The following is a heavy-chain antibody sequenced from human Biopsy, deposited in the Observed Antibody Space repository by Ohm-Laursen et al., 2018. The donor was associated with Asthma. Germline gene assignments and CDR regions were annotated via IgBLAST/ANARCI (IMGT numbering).Heavy chain of an antibody. Sequence: SLRLSCTASGFMFSSFGMHWVRQAPGKGLEWVAVISYDGNHKFYEDSVKGRFTISRDNSKNTLYLQMNSLRTEDTAVYYCAKRRGYNGHDNDYWGQGTLVIVSS. V-gene: IGHV3-30*18. D-gene: IGHD5-12*01. CDR1: GFMFSSFG. CDR2: ISYDGNHK. J-gene: IGHJ4*02. CDR3: AKRRGYNGHDNDY.